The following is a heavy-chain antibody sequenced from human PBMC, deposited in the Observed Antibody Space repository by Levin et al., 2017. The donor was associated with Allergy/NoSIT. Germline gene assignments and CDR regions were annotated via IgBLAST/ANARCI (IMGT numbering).Heavy chain of an antibody. J-gene: IGHJ4*02. CDR1: GLTFTNAW. V-gene: IGHV3-15*01. D-gene: IGHD3-22*01. CDR3: TTDPFYYYDISGLYNVPY. CDR2: IKSRTDGGGTT. Sequence: GESLKISCVVSGLTFTNAWMSWVRQAPGKGLEWVGRIKSRTDGGGTTDYSAPVKGRFTISRDDSKNTLYLQMNSLKTEDTAVYYCTTDPFYYYDISGLYNVPYWGQGTLVTVSS.